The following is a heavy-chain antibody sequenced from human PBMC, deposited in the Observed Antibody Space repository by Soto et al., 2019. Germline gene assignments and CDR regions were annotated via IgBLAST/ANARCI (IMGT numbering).Heavy chain of an antibody. Sequence: SQTLSLTCAISGDSVSSNSAAWNWIRQSPSSGLEWLGRTYYRSKWYNDYAVSVKSRITINPDTSKNQFSLQLNSVTPEDTAVYYCAREELELTFYYYYGMDVWGQGTTVTV. J-gene: IGHJ6*02. D-gene: IGHD1-7*01. CDR1: GDSVSSNSAA. V-gene: IGHV6-1*01. CDR2: TYYRSKWYN. CDR3: AREELELTFYYYYGMDV.